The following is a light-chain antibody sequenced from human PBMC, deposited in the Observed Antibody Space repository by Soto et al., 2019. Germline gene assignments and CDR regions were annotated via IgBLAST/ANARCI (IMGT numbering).Light chain of an antibody. Sequence: QSVLTQPASVSGSPGQSITISCTGVSSDLGGFESVAWYQQHPGKAPRLMIYEVSNRPPGVSNRFSGSRSGSTASLTISGLQAEDEADYYCTSYKSGTTPFGWGTKLTVL. J-gene: IGLJ2*01. V-gene: IGLV2-14*01. CDR3: TSYKSGTTP. CDR1: SSDLGGFES. CDR2: EVS.